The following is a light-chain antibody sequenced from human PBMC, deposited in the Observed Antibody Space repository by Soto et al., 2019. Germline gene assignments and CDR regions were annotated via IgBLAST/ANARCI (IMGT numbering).Light chain of an antibody. Sequence: SYELTQPPSVSVSPGQTAIITCSGDKLGNKYTCWYQQKPGQSPVLVIYQDNKRPSGIPERFSGSNSGNTATLTISGTQAMDEADYYCQAWDSRSYVVFGGGTQRTVL. CDR1: KLGNKY. CDR3: QAWDSRSYVV. CDR2: QDN. V-gene: IGLV3-1*01. J-gene: IGLJ3*02.